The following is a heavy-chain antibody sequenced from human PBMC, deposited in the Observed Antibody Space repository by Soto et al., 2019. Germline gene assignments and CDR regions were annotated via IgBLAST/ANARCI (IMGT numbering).Heavy chain of an antibody. CDR3: AKARCSTANCYVPEY. CDR2: ISGSGGSSCP. J-gene: IGHJ4*02. Sequence: EVQLLESGGGLVQPGGSLRLSCVASGFTFSTYTMSWVRQAPGKGLEWVSVISGSGGSSCPSYADSVQGRFSISRDNTMNTLYLQMNSLRGEDTAMYYCAKARCSTANCYVPEYWGQGTRVTVSS. D-gene: IGHD2-2*01. CDR1: GFTFSTYT. V-gene: IGHV3-23*01.